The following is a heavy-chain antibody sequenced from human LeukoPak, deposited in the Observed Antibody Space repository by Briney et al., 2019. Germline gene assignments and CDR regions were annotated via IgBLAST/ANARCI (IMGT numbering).Heavy chain of an antibody. CDR2: INPNSGGT. D-gene: IGHD3-22*01. CDR1: GYTFTGYY. Sequence: ASVKVSCKASGYTFTGYYMHWVRQAPGQGLEWMGRINPNSGGTNYAQKFQGRVTMTRDTSISTAYMELSRLRSDDTAVYYCARGDSSCYYPFDYWGQGTLVTVSS. CDR3: ARGDSSCYYPFDY. J-gene: IGHJ4*02. V-gene: IGHV1-2*06.